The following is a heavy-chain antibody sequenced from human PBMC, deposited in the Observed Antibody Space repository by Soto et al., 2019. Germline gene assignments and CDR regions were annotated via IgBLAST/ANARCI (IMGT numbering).Heavy chain of an antibody. CDR1: GFTFSSYG. CDR3: ARAGVWSGFPRTSYYFDY. J-gene: IGHJ4*02. Sequence: QVQLVESGGGVVQPGRSLRLSSAASGFTFSSYGMHWVRQAPGKGLEWVAVIWYDGSNKYYADSVKGRFTISRDNSKNTLYLQMNSLRAEDTAVYYCARAGVWSGFPRTSYYFDYWGQGTLVTVSS. D-gene: IGHD3-3*01. V-gene: IGHV3-33*01. CDR2: IWYDGSNK.